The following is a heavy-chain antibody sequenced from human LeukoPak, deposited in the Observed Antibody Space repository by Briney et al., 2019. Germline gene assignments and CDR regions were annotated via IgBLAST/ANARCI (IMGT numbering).Heavy chain of an antibody. CDR1: GFTFSSYS. V-gene: IGHV3-48*04. J-gene: IGHJ4*02. Sequence: GGSLRLSCAASGFTFSSYSMNWVRQAPGKGLEWVSYISSNSSTIYYADSVKGRFTISRDNAKNSLYLQMNSLRAEDTAVYYCAREDDWNYEDYWGQGALVTVSS. CDR2: ISSNSSTI. CDR3: AREDDWNYEDY. D-gene: IGHD1-7*01.